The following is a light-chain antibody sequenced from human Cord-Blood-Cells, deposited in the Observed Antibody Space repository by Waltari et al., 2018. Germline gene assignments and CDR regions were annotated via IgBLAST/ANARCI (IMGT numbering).Light chain of an antibody. CDR1: QSVSSSY. V-gene: IGKV3D-20*01. CDR2: DAS. J-gene: IGKJ1*01. CDR3: QQYGSSPT. Sequence: EIVLTQSPATLSLSPGERATLSCGASQSVSSSYLVWYQQKPGLAPRLLIYDASSRATGIPDRFSGSGSGTDFTLTISRLEPEDFAVYYCQQYGSSPTFGQGTKVEIK.